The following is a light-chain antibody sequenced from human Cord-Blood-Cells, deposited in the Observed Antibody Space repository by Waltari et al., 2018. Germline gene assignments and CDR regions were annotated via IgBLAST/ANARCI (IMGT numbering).Light chain of an antibody. CDR1: QSVSSY. CDR2: DAS. CDR3: QQRSNWPPYT. V-gene: IGKV3-11*01. J-gene: IGKJ2*01. Sequence: EIVLTQSPATLSLSPGERATLSCRASQSVSSYLTWYQQKPGQAPRLLNYDASNRSTDIPARFSGSGSGTDFTLTISSLEPEDFAVYYCQQRSNWPPYTFGQGTKLEIK.